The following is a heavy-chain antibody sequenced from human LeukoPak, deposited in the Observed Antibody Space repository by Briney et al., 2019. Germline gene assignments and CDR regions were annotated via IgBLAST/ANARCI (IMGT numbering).Heavy chain of an antibody. CDR3: ARDPEVSVSYDFSPYYGMDV. J-gene: IGHJ6*02. CDR1: GFTVSSNY. D-gene: IGHD3-3*01. Sequence: PGGSLRLSCAASGFTVSSNYMSWVRQAPGKGLEWVSVIYSGGSTYYADSVKGRFTISRDNSKDTLYLQMNSLRAEDTAVYYCARDPEVSVSYDFSPYYGMDVWGQGTTVTVSS. V-gene: IGHV3-66*01. CDR2: IYSGGST.